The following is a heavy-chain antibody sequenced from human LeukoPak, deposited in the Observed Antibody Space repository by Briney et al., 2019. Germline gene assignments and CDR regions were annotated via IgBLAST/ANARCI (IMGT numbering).Heavy chain of an antibody. V-gene: IGHV3-23*01. J-gene: IGHJ5*02. CDR3: AKGSGPLYDINWFDP. CDR2: ISGSGGST. CDR1: GFTFSSYA. D-gene: IGHD3-22*01. Sequence: GGSLRLSCAASGFTFSSYAMSWVRQAPGKGLEWVSAISGSGGSTYYADSVKGRFTISRDNSKNTLYLQMNSLRAEDTAVYYCAKGSGPLYDINWFDPWGQGTLVTVSS.